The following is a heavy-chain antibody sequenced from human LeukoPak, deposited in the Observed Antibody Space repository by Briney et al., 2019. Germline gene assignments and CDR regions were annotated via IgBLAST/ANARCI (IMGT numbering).Heavy chain of an antibody. J-gene: IGHJ4*02. CDR1: GFTFSSYA. CDR3: ARDPYYDSSGYYPDY. V-gene: IGHV3-30-3*01. CDR2: ISYDGSNK. Sequence: GRSLRLSCAASGFTFSSYAIHWVRQAPGKGLEWVAVISYDGSNKYYADSVKGRFTISRDNSKITLYLQMNSLRAEDTAVYYCARDPYYDSSGYYPDYWGQGTLVTVSS. D-gene: IGHD3-22*01.